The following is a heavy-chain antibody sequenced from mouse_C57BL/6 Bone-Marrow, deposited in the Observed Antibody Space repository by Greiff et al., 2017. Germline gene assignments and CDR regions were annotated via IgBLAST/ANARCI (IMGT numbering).Heavy chain of an antibody. D-gene: IGHD1-1*01. CDR2: IDPEDGDT. Sequence: VQLQQSGAELVRPGASVKLSCTASGFNIKDYYMHWVKQRPEQGLEWIGRIDPEDGDTEYAPKFQGKATMTADPSSNTAYLQLSSLTSEATAFYYCTTSSVVATSPYAMDYWGQGTSVTVSS. CDR3: TTSSVVATSPYAMDY. V-gene: IGHV14-1*01. CDR1: GFNIKDYY. J-gene: IGHJ4*01.